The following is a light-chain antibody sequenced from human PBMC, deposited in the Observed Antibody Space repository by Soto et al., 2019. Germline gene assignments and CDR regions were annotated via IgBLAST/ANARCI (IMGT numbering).Light chain of an antibody. V-gene: IGLV4-60*02. CDR1: SGHSSYI. CDR3: ETWDSNTHWV. Sequence: PVLTQSSSASASLGSSVKLTCTLSSGHSSYIIAWHQQQPGKAPRYLMKLEGSGSYNKGSGVPDRFSGSSSGADRYLTISHLQFEDEADYYCETWDSNTHWVFGGGTKLTVL. CDR2: LEGSGSY. J-gene: IGLJ3*02.